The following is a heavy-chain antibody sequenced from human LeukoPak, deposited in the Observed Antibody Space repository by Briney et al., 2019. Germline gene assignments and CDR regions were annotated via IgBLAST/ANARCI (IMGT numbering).Heavy chain of an antibody. D-gene: IGHD6-19*01. J-gene: IGHJ4*02. CDR1: GFTFSSYE. CDR2: ISSSGSTI. V-gene: IGHV3-48*03. Sequence: RPGGSLRLSCAASGFTFSSYEMNWVRQAPGKGLEWVSYISSSGSTIYYADSVKGRFTISRDNAKNSLYLQMNSLRAEDTAVYYCARARAVAAPQDYWGQGTLVTVSS. CDR3: ARARAVAAPQDY.